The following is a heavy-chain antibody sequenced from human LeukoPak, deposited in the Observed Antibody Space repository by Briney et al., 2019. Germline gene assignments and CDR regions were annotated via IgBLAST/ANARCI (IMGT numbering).Heavy chain of an antibody. CDR1: GFTFSSYW. D-gene: IGHD6-13*01. Sequence: PGGSLRLSCAASGFTFSSYWMSWVRQAPGKGLEWVANIMQDGSEKYCVDSVKGRFTISRDNAKNSLYLQMNSLRAEDTAVYYCAKGEMYRNTWYSDYWGQGTLVTVSS. CDR3: AKGEMYRNTWYSDY. CDR2: IMQDGSEK. V-gene: IGHV3-7*04. J-gene: IGHJ4*02.